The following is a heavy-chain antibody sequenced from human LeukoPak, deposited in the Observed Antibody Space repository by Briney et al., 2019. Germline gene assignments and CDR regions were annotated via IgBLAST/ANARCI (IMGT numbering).Heavy chain of an antibody. J-gene: IGHJ2*01. CDR3: AKDILVPAAMEGSVGWYFDL. V-gene: IGHV3-23*01. CDR1: GFTFSSYA. Sequence: GGSLRLSCAASGFTFSSYAMSWVRQAPGKGLEWVSAISGSGGSTYYADSVKGRFTISRDNSKNTLYLQMNSLRAEDTAVYYCAKDILVPAAMEGSVGWYFDLWGRGTLVTVSS. CDR2: ISGSGGST. D-gene: IGHD2-2*01.